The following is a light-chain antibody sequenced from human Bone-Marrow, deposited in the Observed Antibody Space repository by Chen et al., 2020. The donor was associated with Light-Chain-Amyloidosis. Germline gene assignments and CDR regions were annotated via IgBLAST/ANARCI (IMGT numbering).Light chain of an antibody. CDR1: SSDVGGDNH. Sequence: QSAPTQPASVSGSPGQSITISSTGTSSDVGGDNHVSWYQQHPDKAPKLMIYEVTNRPSWVPARFSGSKSDNTASLTISGLQTEDEADYICSSYTITNTLVFGSGTRVTVL. CDR3: SSYTITNTLV. J-gene: IGLJ1*01. CDR2: EVT. V-gene: IGLV2-14*01.